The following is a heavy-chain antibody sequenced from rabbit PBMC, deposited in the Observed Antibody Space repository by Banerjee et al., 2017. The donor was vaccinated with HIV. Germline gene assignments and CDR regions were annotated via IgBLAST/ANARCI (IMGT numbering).Heavy chain of an antibody. Sequence: QEQLKETGGGLVQPGGSLTLSCKASGFDFSSYYMGWVRQAPGKGLEWIARIYTGSSGRTYYASWAKGRFTISKTSSTTVTLQMSSLTAADTATYFCAREGRGWNMRLYFKFWGQGTLVTVS. CDR3: AREGRGWNMRLYFKF. J-gene: IGHJ4*01. CDR1: GFDFSSYY. D-gene: IGHD4-1*01. V-gene: IGHV1S45*01. CDR2: IYTGSSGRT.